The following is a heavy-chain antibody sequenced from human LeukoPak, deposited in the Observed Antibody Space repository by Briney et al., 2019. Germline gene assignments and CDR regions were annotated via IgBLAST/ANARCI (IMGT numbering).Heavy chain of an antibody. CDR2: IYYSGST. CDR3: ARGNGYYDSSGYSLSWFDP. Sequence: SETLSLACTVSGGSISSYYWSWIRQPPGKGLEWIGYIYYSGSTNYNPSLKSRVTISVDTSKNQFSLKLSSVTAADTAVYYCARGNGYYDSSGYSLSWFDPWGQGTLVTVSS. J-gene: IGHJ5*02. D-gene: IGHD3-22*01. CDR1: GGSISSYY. V-gene: IGHV4-59*01.